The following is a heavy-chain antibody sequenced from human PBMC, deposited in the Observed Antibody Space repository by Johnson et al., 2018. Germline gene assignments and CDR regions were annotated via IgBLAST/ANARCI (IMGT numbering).Heavy chain of an antibody. CDR3: AKVGLDITNY. V-gene: IGHV3-23*04. Sequence: EVQLVESGGDLVQPGGSLRLSCAASGFTFSTYTMTWVRQAPGKGLEWVSSVSGSGRSTYHADFGKGRFTISRDNSNNTLYLHMNSLRAEDTAVYYCAKVGLDITNYWGQGTLVIVSS. D-gene: IGHD5-12*01. J-gene: IGHJ4*02. CDR2: VSGSGRST. CDR1: GFTFSTYT.